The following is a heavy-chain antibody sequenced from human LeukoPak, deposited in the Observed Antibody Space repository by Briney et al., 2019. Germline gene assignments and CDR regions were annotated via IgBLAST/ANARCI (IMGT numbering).Heavy chain of an antibody. Sequence: SETLSLTCTVSGGSISSGGYYWSWIRQHPGKGLEWIGYIYYSGSTYHNPSLKSRVTISVDTSKNQFSLKLSSVTAADTAVYYCARVPVIAARPIYFQHWGQGTLVTVSS. J-gene: IGHJ1*01. CDR3: ARVPVIAARPIYFQH. V-gene: IGHV4-31*03. CDR1: GGSISSGGYY. CDR2: IYYSGST. D-gene: IGHD6-6*01.